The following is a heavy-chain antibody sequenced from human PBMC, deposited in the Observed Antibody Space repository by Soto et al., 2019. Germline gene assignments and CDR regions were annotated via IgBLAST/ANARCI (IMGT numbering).Heavy chain of an antibody. D-gene: IGHD6-6*01. CDR2: IYYSGST. J-gene: IGHJ5*02. Sequence: QVQLQESGPGLVKPSQTLSLTCTVSGGSISSGGYYWSWIRHHPGKGLEWSGYIYYSGSTYYNPSLKSQVTISVDTSKHQFSLKLRSVTAADTAVYYCARGRYSSSSNWFDPWGQGTLVTVSS. CDR1: GGSISSGGYY. V-gene: IGHV4-31*01. CDR3: ARGRYSSSSNWFDP.